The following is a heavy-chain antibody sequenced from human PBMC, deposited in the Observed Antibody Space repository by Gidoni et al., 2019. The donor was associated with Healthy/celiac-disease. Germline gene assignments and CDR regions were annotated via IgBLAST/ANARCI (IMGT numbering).Heavy chain of an antibody. CDR3: ARDDWSAYYYYYGMDV. CDR1: GFTCGSYW. Sequence: EVQLVESGGGLVQPGGSVGLSGAASGFTCGSYWMSWVRQAPGKGLEWVANIKQDGSEKYYVDSVKGRFTLSRDNAKNSLYLQMNSLRAEDTAVYYCARDDWSAYYYYYGMDVWGQGTTVTVSS. J-gene: IGHJ6*02. CDR2: IKQDGSEK. D-gene: IGHD3-3*01. V-gene: IGHV3-7*01.